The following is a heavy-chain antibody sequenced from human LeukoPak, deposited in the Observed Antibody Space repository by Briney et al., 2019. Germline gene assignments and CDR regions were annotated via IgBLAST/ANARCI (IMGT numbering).Heavy chain of an antibody. V-gene: IGHV3-30*18. CDR2: ISDDGRRK. CDR1: GFSFISYG. J-gene: IGHJ4*02. CDR3: AKRPSDYGDYVSYFDY. Sequence: GWSLRLSCAASGFSFISYGMHWVRQAPGKGLEWVGVISDDGRRKDYADSVKGRFTISRDNSKDTLYLQMNSLRAEDTAVYYYAKRPSDYGDYVSYFDYWGQRTLVTVSS. D-gene: IGHD4-17*01.